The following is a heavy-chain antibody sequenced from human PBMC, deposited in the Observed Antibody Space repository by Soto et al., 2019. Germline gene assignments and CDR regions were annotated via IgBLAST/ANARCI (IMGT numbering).Heavy chain of an antibody. D-gene: IGHD6-6*01. CDR1: GFTFSSYS. Sequence: PGGSLRLSCAASGFTFSSYSMNWVRQAPGKGLEWASSISSSSSYIYYADSVKGRFTISRDNAKNSLYLQMNSLRAEDTAVYYCARDYRRSPSPVDYWGQGTLVTVSS. CDR3: ARDYRRSPSPVDY. V-gene: IGHV3-21*01. CDR2: ISSSSSYI. J-gene: IGHJ4*02.